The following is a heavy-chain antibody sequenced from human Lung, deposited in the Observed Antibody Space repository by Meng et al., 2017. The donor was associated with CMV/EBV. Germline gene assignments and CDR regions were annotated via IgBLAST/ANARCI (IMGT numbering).Heavy chain of an antibody. CDR2: ISSSSSTI. D-gene: IGHD2-2*01. Sequence: SXAASGFTFSSYSMNWVRQAPGKGLEWVSYISSSSSTIYYADSVKGRFTISRDNAKNSLYLQMNSLRAEDTAVYYCARACSSTSCLAAYYYYGMDVWGQGXTVTVSS. CDR3: ARACSSTSCLAAYYYYGMDV. V-gene: IGHV3-48*04. CDR1: GFTFSSYS. J-gene: IGHJ6*02.